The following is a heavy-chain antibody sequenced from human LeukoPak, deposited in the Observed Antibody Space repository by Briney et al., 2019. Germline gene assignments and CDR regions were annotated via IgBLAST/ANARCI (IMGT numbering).Heavy chain of an antibody. Sequence: GGSLRLSCVASGFTFSGYAMTWVRQAPGKGLEWVSSISSDNSHIYYANSVKGRFTISRDNAKSSLFLQMNSLRAEDTAVYYCAKYRMGELPPYDYWGQGALVTVSS. V-gene: IGHV3-21*01. J-gene: IGHJ4*02. CDR3: AKYRMGELPPYDY. CDR2: ISSDNSHI. CDR1: GFTFSGYA. D-gene: IGHD3-16*01.